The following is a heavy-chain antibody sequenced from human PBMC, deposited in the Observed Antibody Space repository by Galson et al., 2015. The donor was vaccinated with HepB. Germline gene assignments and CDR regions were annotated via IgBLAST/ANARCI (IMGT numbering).Heavy chain of an antibody. V-gene: IGHV3-15*01. J-gene: IGHJ4*02. CDR1: GFTFSNVW. CDR2: IKSERDDGTA. D-gene: IGHD5-18*01. Sequence: SLRLSCEASGFTFSNVWMSWVRQGPGTGPEWVGRIKSERDDGTADHASHVKGRFTISRDDAKDKLYLQIGSLKTEDTAAYYFGVYSYGAGGHWGQGTLVTVSS. CDR3: GVYSYGAGGH.